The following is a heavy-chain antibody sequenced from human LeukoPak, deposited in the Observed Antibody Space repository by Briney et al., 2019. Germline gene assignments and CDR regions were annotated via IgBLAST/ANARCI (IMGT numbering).Heavy chain of an antibody. J-gene: IGHJ4*02. Sequence: GGSLRLSCAASGFTFSSYSMNWVRQAPGKGLEWVSSISSSSSYIYYADSVKGRFTISRDNAKNSLYLQMNSLRAEDTAVYYCARYPGVPYDFWSGYFDYWGQGTLVTVSS. CDR1: GFTFSSYS. D-gene: IGHD3-3*01. CDR3: ARYPGVPYDFWSGYFDY. CDR2: ISSSSSYI. V-gene: IGHV3-21*01.